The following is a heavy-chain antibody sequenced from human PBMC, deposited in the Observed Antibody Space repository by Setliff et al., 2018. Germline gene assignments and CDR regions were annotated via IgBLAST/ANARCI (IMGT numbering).Heavy chain of an antibody. CDR2: IYSSGST. V-gene: IGHV4-39*01. CDR3: ARHPTNPNFDP. CDR1: DGSLSTYY. Sequence: PSETLSLTCTVSDGSLSTYYWSWTRQPAGKGLEWIASIYSSGSTHYNPSLKSRVSISGDTSKNRFSLKLTSATAADTAVYYCARHPTNPNFDPWGRGILVTVSS. J-gene: IGHJ5*02.